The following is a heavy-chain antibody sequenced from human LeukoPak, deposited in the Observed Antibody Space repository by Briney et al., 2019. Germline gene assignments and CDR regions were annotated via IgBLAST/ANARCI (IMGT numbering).Heavy chain of an antibody. D-gene: IGHD6-19*01. Sequence: SETLSLTCTISGGSISPYYWSWIRQPPGKALEWIGYIYYSGSTNYNPSLKSRVTISADTSKNQFSLKLSSVTAADTAVYYCARHDEAVAVNWFDPWGQGTLVTVSS. V-gene: IGHV4-59*08. CDR3: ARHDEAVAVNWFDP. CDR2: IYYSGST. CDR1: GGSISPYY. J-gene: IGHJ5*02.